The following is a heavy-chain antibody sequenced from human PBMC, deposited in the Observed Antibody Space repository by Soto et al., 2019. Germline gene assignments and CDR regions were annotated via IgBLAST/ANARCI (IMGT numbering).Heavy chain of an antibody. D-gene: IGHD2-15*01. CDR2: ISYDGSNK. CDR3: ARYCSGGSCYFDY. V-gene: IGHV3-30*03. CDR1: GFTFSSYG. J-gene: IGHJ4*02. Sequence: QAGGSLRLSCAASGFTFSSYGMHWVRQAPGKGLEWVAVISYDGSNKYYADSVKGRFTISRDNSKNTLYLQMNSLRAEDTAVYYCARYCSGGSCYFDYWGQGTLVTVSS.